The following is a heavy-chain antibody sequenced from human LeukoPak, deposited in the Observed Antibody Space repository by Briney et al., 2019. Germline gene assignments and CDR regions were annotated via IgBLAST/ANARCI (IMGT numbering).Heavy chain of an antibody. V-gene: IGHV3-21*01. J-gene: IGHJ1*01. CDR3: ARSPPGSSSSWYLPPAEYFQH. CDR2: ISSSSSYK. Sequence: PGGSLSLSCAASGFTISSYSMNWVRQPPGKRLEWVASISSSSSYKNYADSVKGRFTISRDNAKNSLYLQMNSLRAEDTAVYYCARSPPGSSSSWYLPPAEYFQHWGQGTLVTVSP. CDR1: GFTISSYS. D-gene: IGHD6-13*01.